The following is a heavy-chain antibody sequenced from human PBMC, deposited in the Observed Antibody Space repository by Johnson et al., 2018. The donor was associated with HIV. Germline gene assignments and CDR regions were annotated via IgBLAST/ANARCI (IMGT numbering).Heavy chain of an antibody. V-gene: IGHV3-30*02. Sequence: QVQLVESGGGLVQPGGSLRLSCAASGLTFSSYGMHWVRQAPGKGLEWVAVIWYDGSNKYYADSVKGRFTISRDNSKNTLYLQMNSLRAEDTAVYYCAKDRRELPSPFDSWGQGTMVTVSS. CDR1: GLTFSSYG. CDR3: AKDRRELPSPFDS. J-gene: IGHJ3*02. D-gene: IGHD1-7*01. CDR2: IWYDGSNK.